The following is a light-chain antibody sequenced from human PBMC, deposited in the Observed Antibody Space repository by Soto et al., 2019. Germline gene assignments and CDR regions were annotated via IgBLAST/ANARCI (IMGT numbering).Light chain of an antibody. CDR2: AAS. CDR3: QQSYSSPPT. Sequence: DIQMTQSPSSLSASVEDRVIITCRASQSISNHLNWYQQKPGKAPKLLIFAASSLQSGVPSRFSGSRSGPDFTLTISSLQPEDFATDYCQQSYSSPPTFGQATKVDIK. J-gene: IGKJ1*01. V-gene: IGKV1-39*01. CDR1: QSISNH.